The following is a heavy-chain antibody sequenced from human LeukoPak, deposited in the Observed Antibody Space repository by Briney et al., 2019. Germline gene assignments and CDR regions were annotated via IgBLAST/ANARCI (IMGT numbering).Heavy chain of an antibody. V-gene: IGHV3-30*18. CDR3: AKGNPKWERTVYFDY. D-gene: IGHD1-26*01. J-gene: IGHJ4*02. Sequence: PGRSLRLSCAASGFTFGSYGMHWVRQAPGKGLEWVAVISYDGSNKYYADSVKGRFTISRDNSKNTLYLQMNSLRAEDTAVYYCAKGNPKWERTVYFDYWGQGTLVTVSS. CDR1: GFTFGSYG. CDR2: ISYDGSNK.